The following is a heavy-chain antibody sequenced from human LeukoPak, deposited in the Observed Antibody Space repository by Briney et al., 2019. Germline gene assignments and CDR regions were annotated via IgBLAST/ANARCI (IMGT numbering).Heavy chain of an antibody. CDR3: ARFETVTAKPIEH. Sequence: GGSLRLSCAASGFTFSSYSMNWVRRAPGKGLDWVSSISSTSTYILYADSVKDRFTISRDNARNSLYLQMNSLRAEDTAVYYCARFETVTAKPIEHWGPGTLVTVSS. CDR2: ISSTSTYI. D-gene: IGHD2-21*02. J-gene: IGHJ1*01. CDR1: GFTFSSYS. V-gene: IGHV3-21*01.